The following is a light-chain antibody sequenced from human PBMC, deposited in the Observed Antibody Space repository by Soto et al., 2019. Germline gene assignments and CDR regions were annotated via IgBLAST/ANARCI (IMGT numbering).Light chain of an antibody. CDR2: AAS. CDR1: QGISSY. J-gene: IGKJ5*01. Sequence: DIMVTQSPSFLSSSVGDRATISCRASQGISSYLAWYQQKRGKAPKLLIYAASTWENGVPSRFSGSGSGTEFTLTISSLQAEDFAVYYCQQHNDYPITFGQGTKLEIK. V-gene: IGKV1-9*01. CDR3: QQHNDYPIT.